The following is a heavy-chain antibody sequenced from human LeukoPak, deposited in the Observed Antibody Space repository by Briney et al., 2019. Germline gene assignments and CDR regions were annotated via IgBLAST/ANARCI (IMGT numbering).Heavy chain of an antibody. D-gene: IGHD6-19*01. J-gene: IGHJ4*02. CDR1: GFTFSSYA. Sequence: QTGGSLRLSCAASGFTFSSYAMHWVRQAPGKGLEWVAVISYDGSNKYYADSVKGRFTISRDNSKNTLYLQMNSLRAEDTAVYYCARDEYSSGWYHFDYWGQGTLVTVSS. CDR3: ARDEYSSGWYHFDY. CDR2: ISYDGSNK. V-gene: IGHV3-30-3*01.